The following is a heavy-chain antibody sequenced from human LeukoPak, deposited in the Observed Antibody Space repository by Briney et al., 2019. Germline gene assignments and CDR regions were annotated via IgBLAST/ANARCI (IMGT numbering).Heavy chain of an antibody. CDR2: INPNSGGT. Sequence: ASVKVSCKASGYTFTGYYMHWVRQAPGQGLEWMGWINPNSGGTNYAQKFQARVTMTGDTSISTAYMELSRLRSDDTAVYYCARDKTYYYDSSGRTGVDVWGKGTTVTVSS. CDR3: ARDKTYYYDSSGRTGVDV. CDR1: GYTFTGYY. J-gene: IGHJ6*04. D-gene: IGHD3-22*01. V-gene: IGHV1-2*02.